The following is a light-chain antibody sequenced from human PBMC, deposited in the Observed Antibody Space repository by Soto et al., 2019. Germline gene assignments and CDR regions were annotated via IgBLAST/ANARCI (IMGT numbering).Light chain of an antibody. CDR1: QGIRSW. J-gene: IGKJ3*01. CDR2: AAS. Sequence: DIQMTQSPSSVSASVGDRVTITCRASQGIRSWLAWYQQKPGKAPKLLIYAASSLQSGVPSRFSGSGSGTDFTLAISSLQSEDFATYYCQHANSFPFTFGPGTKVDIK. CDR3: QHANSFPFT. V-gene: IGKV1-12*01.